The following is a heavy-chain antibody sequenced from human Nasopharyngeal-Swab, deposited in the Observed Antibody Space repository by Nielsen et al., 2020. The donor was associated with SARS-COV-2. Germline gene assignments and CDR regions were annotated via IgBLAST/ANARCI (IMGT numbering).Heavy chain of an antibody. J-gene: IGHJ4*02. CDR2: IYYSGSI. CDR3: ARSKKAPFDY. Sequence: WIRQPPGKGLEWIGSIYYSGSINYNQSLKSRVTISVDTSKNQFSLKLSSVTAADTAVYYCARSKKAPFDYWGQGTLVTVSS. V-gene: IGHV4-39*07.